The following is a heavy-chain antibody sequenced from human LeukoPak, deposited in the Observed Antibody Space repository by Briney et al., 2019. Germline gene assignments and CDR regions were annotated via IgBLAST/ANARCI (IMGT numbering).Heavy chain of an antibody. V-gene: IGHV3-11*05. D-gene: IGHD2-8*01. Sequence: GGSLRLTCAASGFIFSDYYMTWVRLTPGTGLEWISYIAPSSNYINYAASVKGRFTVSRDNSRNSVYLQMNSLRAEDTAVYYCSRDPRLMDFRVQGTPVTVSS. CDR2: IAPSSNYI. CDR3: SRDPRLMDF. J-gene: IGHJ4*02. CDR1: GFIFSDYY.